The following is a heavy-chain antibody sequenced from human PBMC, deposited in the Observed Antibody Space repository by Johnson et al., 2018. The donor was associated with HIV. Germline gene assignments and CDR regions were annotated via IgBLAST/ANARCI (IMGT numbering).Heavy chain of an antibody. CDR3: TTGWMVQDPCAFDI. Sequence: QVQLVESGGGVVQPGRSLRLSCAASGFTLSHYGMDWVRQAPGKGLEWVAVISNDGSQRYYADSVKGRFTISRDNSVNTLYLQMNSLRDEDTALYYCTTGWMVQDPCAFDIWGQGTMVTVSS. V-gene: IGHV3-30*03. J-gene: IGHJ3*02. CDR2: ISNDGSQR. CDR1: GFTLSHYG. D-gene: IGHD3-10*01.